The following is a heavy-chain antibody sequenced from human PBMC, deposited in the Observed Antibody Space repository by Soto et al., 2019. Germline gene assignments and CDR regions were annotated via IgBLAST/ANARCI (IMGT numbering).Heavy chain of an antibody. D-gene: IGHD3-10*01. CDR3: ARVNSHKIDY. V-gene: IGHV3-23*01. CDR2: ISGSGGST. J-gene: IGHJ4*02. Sequence: VGSLRLSCAASGFTFSSYAMSWVRQAPGKGLEWVSAISGSGGSTYYAGSVKGRFTISRDNSNSTLFLQMDSLRTEDTAVYFCARVNSHKIDYWGQGTQVTVSS. CDR1: GFTFSSYA.